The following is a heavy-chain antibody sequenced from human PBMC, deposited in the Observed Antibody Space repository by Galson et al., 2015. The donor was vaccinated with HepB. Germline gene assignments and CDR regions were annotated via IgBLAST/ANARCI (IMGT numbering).Heavy chain of an antibody. J-gene: IGHJ6*02. CDR2: IYSGGST. V-gene: IGHV3-66*02. D-gene: IGHD2-15*01. CDR3: AKERRIWYYYGMDV. Sequence: SLRLSCAASGFTVGSNYMSWVRQAPGKGLEWVSVIYSGGSTYYADSVKGRFTISRDNSKNTLYLQMNSLRAEDTAVYYCAKERRIWYYYGMDVWGQGTTVTVSS. CDR1: GFTVGSNY.